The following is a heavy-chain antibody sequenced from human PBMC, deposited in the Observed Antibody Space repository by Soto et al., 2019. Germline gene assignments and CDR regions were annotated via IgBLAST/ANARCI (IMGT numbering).Heavy chain of an antibody. D-gene: IGHD3-10*01. J-gene: IGHJ6*02. CDR1: GFTFSSYG. V-gene: IGHV3-30*18. Sequence: ESVGGVVQPGRSLRLSCAASGFTFSSYGMHWVRQAPGKGLEWVAVISYDGSNKYYADSVKGRFTISRDNSKNTLYLQMNSLRAEDTAVYYCAKDKEKGSGSYFAYYYYGMDVWGQGTTVTVSS. CDR3: AKDKEKGSGSYFAYYYYGMDV. CDR2: ISYDGSNK.